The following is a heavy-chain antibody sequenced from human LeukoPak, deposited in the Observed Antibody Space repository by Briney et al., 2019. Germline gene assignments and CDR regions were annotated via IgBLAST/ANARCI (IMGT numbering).Heavy chain of an antibody. V-gene: IGHV3-21*01. CDR2: ISSSSSYI. CDR3: ARTRDIVVVPAVVNWFDP. Sequence: GGSLRLSCAASGFTFSSYSMNWVRQAPGKGLEWVSSISSSSSYIYYADSVKGLFTSSRDNAKNSLYLQMNSLRAEDTAVYYCARTRDIVVVPAVVNWFDPWGQGTLVTVSS. CDR1: GFTFSSYS. J-gene: IGHJ5*02. D-gene: IGHD2-2*01.